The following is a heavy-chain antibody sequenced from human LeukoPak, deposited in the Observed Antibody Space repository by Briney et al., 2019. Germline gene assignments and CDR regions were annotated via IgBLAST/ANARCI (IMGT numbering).Heavy chain of an antibody. Sequence: GGYLRLSCAASGFSFNTYTMLWVRQAPGKGLEYVSGIASNGGTKDYADSVKGRFTISRDNFKNTVYLQMDSLRTEDMAVYYCAREYCTTNNCYNWGLGYWGQGTLVTVSS. CDR1: GFSFNTYT. CDR3: AREYCTTNNCYNWGLGY. CDR2: IASNGGTK. V-gene: IGHV3-64*02. D-gene: IGHD2-2*02. J-gene: IGHJ4*02.